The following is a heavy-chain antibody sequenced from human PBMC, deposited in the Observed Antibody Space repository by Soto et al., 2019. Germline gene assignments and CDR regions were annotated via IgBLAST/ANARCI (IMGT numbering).Heavy chain of an antibody. CDR2: ISGSGGDT. J-gene: IGHJ4*02. Sequence: GSLRLSCAASGFTFSNYAMNWVRQAPGKGLEWVSTISGSGGDTFYADSVKGRFAISRDNSKNTLYLQMNSLTAEDTAIYYCAKDRAGNLYFDYWGQGXLVTVYS. CDR1: GFTFSNYA. V-gene: IGHV3-23*01. CDR3: AKDRAGNLYFDY.